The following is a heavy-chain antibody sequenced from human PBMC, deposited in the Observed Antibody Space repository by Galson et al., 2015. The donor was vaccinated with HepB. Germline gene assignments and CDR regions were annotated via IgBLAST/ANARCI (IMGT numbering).Heavy chain of an antibody. CDR2: ISAYNGNT. V-gene: IGHV1-18*04. CDR1: GYAFRGYG. CDR3: ARQFVEPIFDF. D-gene: IGHD3-10*01. Sequence: SCKASGYAFRGYGITWVRQAPGQGLEWMGWISAYNGNTNYAQKLQGRVTMTTDTSTSTAYMELRSLRSDDTAVYFCARQFVEPIFDFWGQGTLVTVSS. J-gene: IGHJ4*02.